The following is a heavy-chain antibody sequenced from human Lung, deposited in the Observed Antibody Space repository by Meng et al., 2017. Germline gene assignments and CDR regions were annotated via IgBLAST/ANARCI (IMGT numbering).Heavy chain of an antibody. J-gene: IGHJ4*02. V-gene: IGHV4-39*07. CDR3: ARVKYSSSWYLDF. CDR2: ISDGGNT. Sequence: QLQQSSRGRVTPSETLSLPCTFLSGSISSSSYYWGWIRQPPGKGLEWFGSISDGGNTYYNPSLQSRVSISVDTSKNQFSLKLRSVTAADTAVYYCARVKYSSSWYLDFWGQGALVTVSS. CDR1: SGSISSSSYY. D-gene: IGHD6-13*01.